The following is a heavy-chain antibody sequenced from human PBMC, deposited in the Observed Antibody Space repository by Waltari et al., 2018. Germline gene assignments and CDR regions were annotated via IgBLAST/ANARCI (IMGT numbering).Heavy chain of an antibody. D-gene: IGHD3-16*01. V-gene: IGHV3-7*04. CDR2: RRQDGDAK. Sequence: DVQLVESGGGSVQPGGSLRLSCVASNFTFSGYWMSWVRQAAGKGLEWVAKRRQDGDAKDYVDSVKGRFTISRDNAKNALFLQMNSLKAEDTAVYYCARGGSYINSWGQGTRVTVSS. CDR3: ARGGSYINS. J-gene: IGHJ5*02. CDR1: NFTFSGYW.